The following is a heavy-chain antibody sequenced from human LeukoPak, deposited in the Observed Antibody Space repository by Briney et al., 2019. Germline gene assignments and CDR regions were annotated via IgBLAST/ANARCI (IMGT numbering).Heavy chain of an antibody. CDR2: IYISGNT. CDR1: GGGIRYYY. Sequence: SENLSFKFTVRGGGIRYYYWCWIRQSAGKGLEWIGRIYISGNTNYNPSLKSRVTMSVDTSKNQFSLNLSSVTAEDTAVYYCARGDWFHPWGQGTLVTVSS. CDR3: ARGDWFHP. J-gene: IGHJ5*02. V-gene: IGHV4-4*07. D-gene: IGHD5-24*01.